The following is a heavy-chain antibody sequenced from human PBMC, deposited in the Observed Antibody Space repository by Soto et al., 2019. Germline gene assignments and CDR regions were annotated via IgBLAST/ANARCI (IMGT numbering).Heavy chain of an antibody. CDR2: INPSGGST. CDR1: GYTFTSYY. Sequence: GASVKVSCKASGYTFTSYYMHWVRQAPGQGLEWMGIINPSGGSTSYAQKFQGRVTMTRDTSTSTVYMELSSLRSEDTAVYYCAREGEVGYYYDSSGLVYWGQGTLVTVSS. CDR3: AREGEVGYYYDSSGLVY. J-gene: IGHJ4*02. D-gene: IGHD3-22*01. V-gene: IGHV1-46*01.